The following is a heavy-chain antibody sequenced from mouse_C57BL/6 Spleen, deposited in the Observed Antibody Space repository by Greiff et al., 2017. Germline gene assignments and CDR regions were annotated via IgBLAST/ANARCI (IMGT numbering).Heavy chain of an antibody. V-gene: IGHV1-52*01. J-gene: IGHJ2*01. CDR1: GYTFTSYW. CDR2: INPSDSET. CDR3: ARGGTLDY. Sequence: QVQLQQPGAELVRPGSSVKLSCKASGYTFTSYWMHWVKQRPIQGLEWIGNINPSDSETHYNQKFKDKATFTVDKSSSTAYMQLSSLTSEDSAVYYGARGGTLDYWGQGTTLTVSS. D-gene: IGHD2-14*01.